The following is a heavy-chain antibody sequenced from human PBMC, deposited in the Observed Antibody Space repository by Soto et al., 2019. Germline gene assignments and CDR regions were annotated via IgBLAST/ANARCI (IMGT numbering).Heavy chain of an antibody. J-gene: IGHJ6*02. V-gene: IGHV3-53*02. Sequence: EVQLVETGGGLIQPGGSLRLSCAASGFTVSSNYMSWVRQAPGKGLEWVSVIYSGGSTYYADSVKGRFTISRDNSKNTLYPQMNSLRAEDTAVYYCARAGRWLQLSCYYGMDVWGQGTTVTVSS. CDR1: GFTVSSNY. D-gene: IGHD5-12*01. CDR2: IYSGGST. CDR3: ARAGRWLQLSCYYGMDV.